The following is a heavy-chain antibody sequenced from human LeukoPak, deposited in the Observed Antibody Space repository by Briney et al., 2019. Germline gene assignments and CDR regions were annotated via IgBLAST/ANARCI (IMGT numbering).Heavy chain of an antibody. D-gene: IGHD6-19*01. V-gene: IGHV1-2*02. Sequence: ASVKVSCKASGYSFTAYYIFWVRQAPGQGLEWMGWIKPSSGDAKSAQKFQDRVTTTRDSSINTVYMEVTRLTSDDTALYYCVRGGSGWFYNSLDPWGQGTLVTVSS. J-gene: IGHJ5*02. CDR1: GYSFTAYY. CDR3: VRGGSGWFYNSLDP. CDR2: IKPSSGDA.